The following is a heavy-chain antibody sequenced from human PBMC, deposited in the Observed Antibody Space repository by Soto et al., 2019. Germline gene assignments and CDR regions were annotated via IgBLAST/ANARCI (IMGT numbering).Heavy chain of an antibody. J-gene: IGHJ4*02. CDR1: GFTFSSYG. D-gene: IGHD2-15*01. CDR3: AKDGSRGGVAFLGY. CDR2: ISYDGSNK. V-gene: IGHV3-30*18. Sequence: PGGSLRLSCAASGFTFSSYGMHWFRQAPGKGLEWVAVISYDGSNKYYADSVKGRFTISRDNSKNTLYLQMNSLRAEDTAVYYCAKDGSRGGVAFLGYWGQGTLVTVSS.